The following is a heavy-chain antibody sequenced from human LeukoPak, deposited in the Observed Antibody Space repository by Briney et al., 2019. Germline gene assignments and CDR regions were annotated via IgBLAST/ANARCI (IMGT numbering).Heavy chain of an antibody. CDR1: GFTFSSYW. V-gene: IGHV3-74*01. CDR3: ARGPRFVVVPAAIVWINSVNLYYYYGMDV. CDR2: INSDGSST. Sequence: GGSLRLSCAASGFTFSSYWMHWVRQAPGKGLVWVSRINSDGSSTSYADSVKGRFTISRDNAKNKLYLQMNSLRAEDTAVYYCARGPRFVVVPAAIVWINSVNLYYYYGMDVWGQGTTVTVSS. D-gene: IGHD2-2*01. J-gene: IGHJ6*02.